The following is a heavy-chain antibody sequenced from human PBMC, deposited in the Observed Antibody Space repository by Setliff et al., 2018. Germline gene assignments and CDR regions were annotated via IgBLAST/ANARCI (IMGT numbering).Heavy chain of an antibody. V-gene: IGHV5-51*01. CDR2: IYPADSDT. Sequence: GASLKISCNGSGYTFTNYWIAWVRQMPGKGLEYMGIIYPADSDTTYSPSFQGQVTISADKSINTAYLQWSSLKASDTAIYYCARVGPLTDDAFDIWGQGTMVTVSS. D-gene: IGHD1-26*01. CDR3: ARVGPLTDDAFDI. J-gene: IGHJ3*02. CDR1: GYTFTNYW.